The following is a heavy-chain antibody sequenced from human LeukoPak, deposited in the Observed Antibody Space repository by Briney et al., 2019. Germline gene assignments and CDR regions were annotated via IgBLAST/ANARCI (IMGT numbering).Heavy chain of an antibody. CDR1: GFRFSRFA. CDR2: ITTDGDTT. Sequence: GGSLRLSCSASGFRFSRFAMHWVRQAPGKGLEYVSSITTDGDTTDYADSVKGRFTISRDNSKNTLYLQMSSLRAEDTAVYYCVAAGGLDPWGQGTLVTVSS. CDR3: VAAGGLDP. D-gene: IGHD6-13*01. V-gene: IGHV3-64D*09. J-gene: IGHJ5*02.